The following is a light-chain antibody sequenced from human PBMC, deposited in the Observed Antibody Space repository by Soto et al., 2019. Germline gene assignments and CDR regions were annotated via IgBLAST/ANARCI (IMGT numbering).Light chain of an antibody. CDR1: SSDVGSYNL. CDR3: CSYAGISTFYV. V-gene: IGLV2-23*02. CDR2: GVN. J-gene: IGLJ1*01. Sequence: LTQPASVSGSPGQSITISCTGTSSDVGSYNLVSWYQQHPGKAPKLMIYGVNKRPSGVSNRFSGSKSGNTASLTISGLQAEVEADYYCCSYAGISTFYVFGTGTKVTVL.